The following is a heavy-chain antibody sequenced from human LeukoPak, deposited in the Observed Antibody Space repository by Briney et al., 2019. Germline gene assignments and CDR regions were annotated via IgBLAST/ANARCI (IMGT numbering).Heavy chain of an antibody. V-gene: IGHV3-20*04. CDR2: INWNGENT. CDR1: GFTFDDYG. Sequence: GGSLRLSCAASGFTFDDYGMSWVRQSPGKGLEWVSGINWNGENTAYADSVKGRFTISRDNSKNTLYLQMSSLRAEDTAVYYCAKGPLTEVAGTTWDYWGQGTLVTVSS. J-gene: IGHJ4*02. CDR3: AKGPLTEVAGTTWDY. D-gene: IGHD6-19*01.